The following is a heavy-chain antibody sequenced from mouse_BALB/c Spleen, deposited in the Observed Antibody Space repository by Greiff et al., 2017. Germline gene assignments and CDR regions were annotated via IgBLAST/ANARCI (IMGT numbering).Heavy chain of an antibody. CDR1: GFSLSTSGMG. CDR3: ARRGDYGRLLHFDY. J-gene: IGHJ2*01. V-gene: IGHV8-12*01. D-gene: IGHD1-1*02. CDR2: IYWDDDK. Sequence: QVTLKESGPGILQPSQTLSLTCSFSGFSLSTSGMGVSWIRQPSGKGLEWLAHIYWDDDKRYNPSLKSRLTISKDTSSNQVFLKITSVDTADTATYYCARRGDYGRLLHFDYWGQGTTLTVSS.